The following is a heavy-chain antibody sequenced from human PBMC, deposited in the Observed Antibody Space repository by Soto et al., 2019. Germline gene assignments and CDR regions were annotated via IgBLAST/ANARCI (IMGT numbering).Heavy chain of an antibody. J-gene: IGHJ6*02. V-gene: IGHV4-61*01. D-gene: IGHD6-13*01. CDR1: GGSVSSGSYY. Sequence: PSETLSLTCTVSGGSVSSGSYYWSWIRQPPGKGLEWIGYIYYSGSTNYNPSLKSRVTISVDTSKNQFSLKLSSVTAADTAVYYCARDLAAAGTYGMDVWGQGTTVTVSS. CDR2: IYYSGST. CDR3: ARDLAAAGTYGMDV.